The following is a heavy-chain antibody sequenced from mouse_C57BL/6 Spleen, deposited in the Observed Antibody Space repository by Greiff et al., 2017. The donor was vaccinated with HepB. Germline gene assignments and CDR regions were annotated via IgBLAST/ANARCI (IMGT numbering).Heavy chain of an antibody. V-gene: IGHV5-9-1*02. CDR1: GFTFSSYA. J-gene: IGHJ4*01. CDR2: ISSGGDYI. Sequence: EVQRVESGEGLVKPGGSLKLSCAASGFTFSSYAMSWVRQTPEKRLEWVAYISSGGDYIYYADTVKGRFTISRDNARNTLYLQMSSLKSEDTAMYYCTRVYDGYYGRMDYWGQGTSVTVSS. CDR3: TRVYDGYYGRMDY. D-gene: IGHD2-3*01.